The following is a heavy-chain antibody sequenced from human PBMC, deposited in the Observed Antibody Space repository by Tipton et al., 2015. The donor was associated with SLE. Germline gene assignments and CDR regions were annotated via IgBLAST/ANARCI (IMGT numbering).Heavy chain of an antibody. J-gene: IGHJ3*02. D-gene: IGHD5-18*01. Sequence: SLRLSCAASGFTFSSYSMNWVRQAPGKGLEWVSGINWNGGSTGYADSVKGRFTISRDNAKNSLYLQMNSLRAEDTALYYCASQYSYGPDAFDIWGQGTMVTVSS. CDR2: INWNGGST. CDR1: GFTFSSYS. CDR3: ASQYSYGPDAFDI. V-gene: IGHV3-20*04.